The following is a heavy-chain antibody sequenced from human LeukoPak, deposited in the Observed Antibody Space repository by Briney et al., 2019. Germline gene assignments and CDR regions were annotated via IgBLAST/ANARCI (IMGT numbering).Heavy chain of an antibody. J-gene: IGHJ6*03. CDR2: ISSSGSTI. CDR1: GFTFSGSA. D-gene: IGHD3-10*01. V-gene: IGHV3-48*03. Sequence: GGSLRLSCAASGFTFSGSAMHWVRQAPGKGLEWVSYISSSGSTIYYADSVKGRFTISRDNAKNSLYLQMNSLRAEDTAVYYCARDARGQGYYYYYMDVWGKGTTVTISS. CDR3: ARDARGQGYYYYYMDV.